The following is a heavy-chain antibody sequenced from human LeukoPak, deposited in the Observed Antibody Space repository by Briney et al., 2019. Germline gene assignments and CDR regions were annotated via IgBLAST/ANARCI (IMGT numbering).Heavy chain of an antibody. CDR2: INWNGGST. CDR3: ARSLVYGDYVP. V-gene: IGHV3-20*04. J-gene: IGHJ5*02. D-gene: IGHD4-17*01. CDR1: GSTFDDYG. Sequence: GGSLRLSCAASGSTFDDYGMSWVRQAPGKGLEWVSGINWNGGSTGYADSVKGRFTNSRDNAKNSLYLQMNSLRAEDTALYYCARSLVYGDYVPWGQGTLVTVSS.